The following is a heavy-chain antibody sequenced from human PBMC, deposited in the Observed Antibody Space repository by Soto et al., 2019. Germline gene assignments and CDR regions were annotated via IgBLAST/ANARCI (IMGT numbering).Heavy chain of an antibody. Sequence: SETLSLTCTVSGGSISSGGYYWSWIRQHPGKGLEWIGYIYYSGSTYYNPSLKSRVTISVDTSKNQFSLKLSSVTAADTAVYYCATNYGITGTTVRDYWGQGTLVTVSS. V-gene: IGHV4-31*03. CDR1: GGSISSGGYY. CDR2: IYYSGST. CDR3: ATNYGITGTTVRDY. J-gene: IGHJ4*02. D-gene: IGHD1-7*01.